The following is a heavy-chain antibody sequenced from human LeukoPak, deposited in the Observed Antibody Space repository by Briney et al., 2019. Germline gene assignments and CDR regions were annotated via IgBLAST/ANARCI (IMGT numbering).Heavy chain of an antibody. J-gene: IGHJ5*02. Sequence: SETLSLTCTVSGGSISSGSYYWSWIRQPAGTGLEWIGRIYTSGSTNYNPSLKSRVTISVDTSKNQFSLKLSSVTAADTAVYYCARDDPTAEGWFYPWGQGTLVTVSS. CDR2: IYTSGST. CDR3: ARDDPTAEGWFYP. V-gene: IGHV4-61*02. CDR1: GGSISSGSYY.